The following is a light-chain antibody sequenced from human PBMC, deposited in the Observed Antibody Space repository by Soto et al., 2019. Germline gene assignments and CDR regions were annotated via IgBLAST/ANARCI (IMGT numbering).Light chain of an antibody. CDR2: DVT. CDR1: GSDVGGYNY. CDR3: TSYTRSRTYV. V-gene: IGLV2-14*03. Sequence: QSALTQPASVSGSPGQSITISCTGTGSDVGGYNYVSWYQQHPGKAPKLVISDVTNRPSGVSNRFSGSKSGNTASLTISGLQAEDEADYYCTSYTRSRTYVFGTGTKLTVL. J-gene: IGLJ1*01.